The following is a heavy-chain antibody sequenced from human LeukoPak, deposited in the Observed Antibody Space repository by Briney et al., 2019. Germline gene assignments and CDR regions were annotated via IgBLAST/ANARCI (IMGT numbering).Heavy chain of an antibody. CDR2: ISGGGRST. V-gene: IGHV3-23*01. CDR3: ATFCSGGDCYSFAP. D-gene: IGHD2-15*01. Sequence: GGSLRLSCAASGFSFNTCATSWVRQAPGKGLEWVSTISGGGRSTDYADSVKGQFTISRDNSKNTLYLQMNSLRAEDTAVYYCATFCSGGDCYSFAPWGQGTLVTVSS. CDR1: GFSFNTCA. J-gene: IGHJ5*02.